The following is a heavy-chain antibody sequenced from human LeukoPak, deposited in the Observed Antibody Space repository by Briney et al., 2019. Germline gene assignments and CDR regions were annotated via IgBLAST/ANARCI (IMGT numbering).Heavy chain of an antibody. V-gene: IGHV4-34*01. Sequence: SETLSLTCDVYGASFSGYYWSWIRQPPGKGLEWLGEINRSGSTNYNPSLKSRVTLSVDTSKNQLSLKLNSVTAADTAVYYCARVTYGSGSFKDYDYGMDVWGQGTTVTVS. J-gene: IGHJ6*02. CDR3: ARVTYGSGSFKDYDYGMDV. CDR2: INRSGST. CDR1: GASFSGYY. D-gene: IGHD3-10*01.